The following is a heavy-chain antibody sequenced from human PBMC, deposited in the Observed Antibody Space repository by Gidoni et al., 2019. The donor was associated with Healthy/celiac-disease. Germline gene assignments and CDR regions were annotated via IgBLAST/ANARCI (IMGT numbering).Heavy chain of an antibody. Sequence: EVQLLESGGGLVQPGGSLRLSCAASGFTFSSYAMSWVRQAPGKGLEWVSAISGSGGSTYYADSVKGRFTISRDNSKNTLYLQMNSLRAEDTAVYYCAKTAIKGYCSGGSCYPFNHWGQGTLVTVSS. CDR2: ISGSGGST. CDR1: GFTFSSYA. J-gene: IGHJ4*02. V-gene: IGHV3-23*01. CDR3: AKTAIKGYCSGGSCYPFNH. D-gene: IGHD2-15*01.